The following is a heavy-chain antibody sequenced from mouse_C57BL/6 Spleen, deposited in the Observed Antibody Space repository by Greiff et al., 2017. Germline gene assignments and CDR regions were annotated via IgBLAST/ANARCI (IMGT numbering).Heavy chain of an antibody. V-gene: IGHV14-2*01. CDR2: IDPEDGET. Sequence: EVQLQQSGAELVKPGASVKLSCTASGFNITDYYMHWVKQRTEQGLEWIGRIDPEDGETKYAPKFQGKATITADTSSNTAYLQLSSLTSEDSAVYYCEGIYYGNPAWFAYWGQGTLVTVSA. CDR3: EGIYYGNPAWFAY. J-gene: IGHJ3*01. CDR1: GFNITDYY. D-gene: IGHD2-1*01.